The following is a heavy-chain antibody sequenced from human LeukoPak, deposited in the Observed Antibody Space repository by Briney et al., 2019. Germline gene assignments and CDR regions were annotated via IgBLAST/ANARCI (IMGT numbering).Heavy chain of an antibody. Sequence: GASVKVSCKASGYTFTSYGISWVRQAPGQGLEWMGWISAYNGNTNYAQKLQGRVTMTTDTSTSTAYMELRSLRSDDTAVYYCARKPRPSYGSGSHFDYWGQGTLVTVSS. CDR3: ARKPRPSYGSGSHFDY. CDR1: GYTFTSYG. CDR2: ISAYNGNT. V-gene: IGHV1-18*01. J-gene: IGHJ4*02. D-gene: IGHD3-10*01.